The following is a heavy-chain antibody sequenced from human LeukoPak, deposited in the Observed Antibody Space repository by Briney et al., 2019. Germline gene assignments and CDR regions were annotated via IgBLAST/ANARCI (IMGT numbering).Heavy chain of an antibody. Sequence: ASVKVSCKASGYTFSNYGFSWVRQAPGQGLEWMGGIIPIFGTANYAQKFQGRVTITADESTSTAYMELSSLRSEDTAVYYCARSYSSGWYYNYWGQGTLVTVSS. J-gene: IGHJ4*02. CDR2: IIPIFGTA. D-gene: IGHD6-19*01. CDR3: ARSYSSGWYYNY. CDR1: GYTFSNYG. V-gene: IGHV1-69*13.